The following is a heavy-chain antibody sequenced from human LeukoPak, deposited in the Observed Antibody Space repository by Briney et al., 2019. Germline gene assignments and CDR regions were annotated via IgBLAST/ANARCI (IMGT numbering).Heavy chain of an antibody. J-gene: IGHJ4*02. Sequence: GASVKVSFKASGYTFTGYYMHWVRQAPGQGLEWMGWINPNSGGTNYAQKFQGRVTMTRDTSISTAYMELSRLRSDDTAVYYCAREFIAAAGAFDYWGQGTLVTVSS. V-gene: IGHV1-2*02. CDR2: INPNSGGT. D-gene: IGHD6-13*01. CDR1: GYTFTGYY. CDR3: AREFIAAAGAFDY.